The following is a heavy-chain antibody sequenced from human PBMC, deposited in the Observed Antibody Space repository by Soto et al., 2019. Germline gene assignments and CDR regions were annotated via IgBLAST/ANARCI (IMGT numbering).Heavy chain of an antibody. V-gene: IGHV4-31*03. CDR1: GGSISSGGYY. CDR2: IYYSGST. CDR3: ARYSDVLPVNWFDP. Sequence: SETLSLTCTVSGGSISSGGYYWSWIRQHPGKGLEWIGHIYYSGSTYYNPSLKSRVTISVDTSKNQFSLKLSSVTAADTAVYYCARYSDVLPVNWFDPWGQGTLVTVSS. J-gene: IGHJ5*02. D-gene: IGHD3-9*01.